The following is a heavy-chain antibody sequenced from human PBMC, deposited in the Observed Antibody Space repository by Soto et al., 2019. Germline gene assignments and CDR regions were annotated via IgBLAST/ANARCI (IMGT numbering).Heavy chain of an antibody. CDR2: ISGSGGST. Sequence: PGGSLRLSCAASGFTFSSYAMSWVRQGPGKGLEWVSGISGSGGSTYYADSVKGRFTISRDNSKNTLYLQMNRLRAEDTAVYYCAKDGTVITDAFDIWGQGTMVTVSS. CDR1: GFTFSSYA. CDR3: AKDGTVITDAFDI. J-gene: IGHJ3*02. D-gene: IGHD4-17*01. V-gene: IGHV3-23*01.